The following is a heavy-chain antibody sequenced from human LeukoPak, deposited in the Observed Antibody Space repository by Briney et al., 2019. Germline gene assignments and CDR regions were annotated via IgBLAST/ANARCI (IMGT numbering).Heavy chain of an antibody. CDR2: IYHSGST. CDR1: GGSISSSNW. V-gene: IGHV4-4*02. J-gene: IGHJ4*02. D-gene: IGHD6-19*01. Sequence: SETLSLTCAVSGGSISSSNWWSWVRQPPGKGLEWIGEIYHSGSTNYNPSLKSRVTISVDKSKNQFSLKLSSVTAADTAVYYCARSSGYSSGWYWYWGQGTLVTVSS. CDR3: ARSSGYSSGWYWY.